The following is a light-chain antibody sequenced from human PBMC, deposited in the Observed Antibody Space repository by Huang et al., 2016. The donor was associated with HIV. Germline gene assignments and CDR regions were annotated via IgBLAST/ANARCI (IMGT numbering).Light chain of an antibody. Sequence: ETVMTQSPVTLSVSPGDSASLYCSSSQIVSSHLAWYQQKPGQAPRRLIYAASTRANGVPARFSGSGAGTEFTLTIRTLQSEDSAVYYCQQYNDFRSTFGPGTRVEIK. CDR1: QIVSSH. CDR3: QQYNDFRST. J-gene: IGKJ3*01. V-gene: IGKV3-15*01. CDR2: AAS.